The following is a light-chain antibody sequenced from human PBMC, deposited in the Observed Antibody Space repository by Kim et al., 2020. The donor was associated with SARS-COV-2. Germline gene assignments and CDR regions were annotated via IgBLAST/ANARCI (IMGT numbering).Light chain of an antibody. CDR2: GAS. V-gene: IGKV3-20*01. CDR1: QSVSSSY. J-gene: IGKJ2*03. Sequence: EIVLTQAPGTLSLSPGERATLSCRASQSVSSSYIAWYQQKPGQAPRLLIYGASNRATGISDRFSGGGSGTDFALTISRLEPEDFAVYYCQHFGSSPPRYSFGQGTNLEI. CDR3: QHFGSSPPRYS.